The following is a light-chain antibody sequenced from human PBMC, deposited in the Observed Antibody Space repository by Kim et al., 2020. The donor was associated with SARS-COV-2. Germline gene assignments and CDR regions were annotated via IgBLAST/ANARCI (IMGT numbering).Light chain of an antibody. CDR1: KSVTTY. V-gene: IGKV3-11*01. CDR2: DAS. Sequence: EIVLTQYPATLSLSPGERATLSCRASKSVTTYLAWYQQKPGQAPRLLIYDASNRATGIPARFSGSGSGTDFTLTISSLEPEDFAVYYCHHRSDWPLTFGGGTKVDIK. J-gene: IGKJ4*01. CDR3: HHRSDWPLT.